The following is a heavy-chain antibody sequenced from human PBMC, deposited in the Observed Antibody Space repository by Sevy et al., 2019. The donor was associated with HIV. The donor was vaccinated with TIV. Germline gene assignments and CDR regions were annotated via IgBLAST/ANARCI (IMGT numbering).Heavy chain of an antibody. D-gene: IGHD3-3*01. Sequence: GGSLRLSCAASGFTFSSNWMTWVRQAPGKGLEWVANVKQDMSEKYYADSGKGRFTISRDNAKNLLFLQMNSLRDEDTAVYYCARAQQVTMLVVIGGLYFDLWGQGTLVTVSS. CDR3: ARAQQVTMLVVIGGLYFDL. J-gene: IGHJ4*02. V-gene: IGHV3-7*01. CDR1: GFTFSSNW. CDR2: VKQDMSEK.